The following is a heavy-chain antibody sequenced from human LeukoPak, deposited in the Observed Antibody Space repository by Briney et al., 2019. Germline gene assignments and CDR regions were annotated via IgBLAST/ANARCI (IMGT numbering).Heavy chain of an antibody. CDR2: IYYSGST. V-gene: IGHV4-59*01. Sequence: SETLSLTCTVSGGSISSYYWSWIRQPPGKGLEWIGYIYYSGSTDYNPSLKSRVTISVDTSKNQSSLKLSSVTAADTAVYYCARDRGIVVVPAAIYGASYYYYGMDVWGKGTTVTVSS. D-gene: IGHD2-2*02. CDR3: ARDRGIVVVPAAIYGASYYYYGMDV. CDR1: GGSISSYY. J-gene: IGHJ6*04.